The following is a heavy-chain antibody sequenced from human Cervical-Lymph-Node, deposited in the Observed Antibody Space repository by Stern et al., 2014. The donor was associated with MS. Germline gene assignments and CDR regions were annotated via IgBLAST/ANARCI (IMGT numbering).Heavy chain of an antibody. CDR3: ASGYYDILTGYYGA. Sequence: VQLVQSGGGLVKPGGSLRLSCAASGFTFSSYSMNWVRQAPGKGLEWVSSISSSRSYIYYGASVKGRFTISRDNAKNSLYLQMNSLRAEDTAVYYCASGYYDILTGYYGAWGQGTLVTVPS. CDR1: GFTFSSYS. D-gene: IGHD3-9*01. V-gene: IGHV3-21*01. CDR2: ISSSRSYI. J-gene: IGHJ5*02.